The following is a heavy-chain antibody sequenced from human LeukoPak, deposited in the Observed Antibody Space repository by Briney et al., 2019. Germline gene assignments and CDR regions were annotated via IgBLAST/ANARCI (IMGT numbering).Heavy chain of an antibody. J-gene: IGHJ5*02. V-gene: IGHV4-59*01. CDR2: IYYSGST. Sequence: NPSETLSLTCTVSGGSISSYYWSWIRQPPGKGLEWIGYIYYSGSTNYSPSLKSRVTISVDTSKNQFSLKLSSVTAADTAVYYCATLRVNWFDPWGQGTLVTVSS. D-gene: IGHD4/OR15-4a*01. CDR1: GGSISSYY. CDR3: ATLRVNWFDP.